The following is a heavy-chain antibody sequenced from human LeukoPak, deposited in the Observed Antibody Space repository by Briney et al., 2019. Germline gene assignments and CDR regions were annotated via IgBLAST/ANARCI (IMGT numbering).Heavy chain of an antibody. CDR3: AREAYSSSSTYYYYMDV. Sequence: GGSLRLSCAASGFTFSSYSMNWVRQAPGKGLEWVSSISSSSSYIYYADSVKGRFTISRDNAKNSLYLQMNSLRAEDTAVYYCAREAYSSSSTYYYYMDVWGKGTTVTVSS. V-gene: IGHV3-21*01. D-gene: IGHD6-6*01. J-gene: IGHJ6*03. CDR1: GFTFSSYS. CDR2: ISSSSSYI.